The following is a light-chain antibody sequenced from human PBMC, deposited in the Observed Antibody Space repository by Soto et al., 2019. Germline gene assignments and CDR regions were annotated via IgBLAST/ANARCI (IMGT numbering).Light chain of an antibody. Sequence: DIQITQSPSSLSASVGDRVTITCRASQRISSLLNWYQQKPGKAPKLLIYAASSLQSGVPSRFSGSGSGTHFTLTISRLEPEDFAVYYCQQYGIVFGPGTKVDIK. CDR1: QRISSL. J-gene: IGKJ3*01. CDR3: QQYGIV. V-gene: IGKV1-39*01. CDR2: AAS.